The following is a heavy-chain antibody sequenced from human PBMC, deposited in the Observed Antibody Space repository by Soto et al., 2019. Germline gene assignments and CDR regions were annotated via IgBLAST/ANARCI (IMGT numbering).Heavy chain of an antibody. D-gene: IGHD2-2*01. CDR3: ARCSLVVVPATGFDP. CDR2: IYYSGTT. Sequence: SETLSLTCTVSGGSISSYYWSWIRQHPGKGLEWIGYIYYSGTTYYNPSLTSRVTISVDTSKNQFSLKLSSVSAADTALYYCARCSLVVVPATGFDPWGRGTLVTVSS. V-gene: IGHV4-59*06. J-gene: IGHJ5*02. CDR1: GGSISSYY.